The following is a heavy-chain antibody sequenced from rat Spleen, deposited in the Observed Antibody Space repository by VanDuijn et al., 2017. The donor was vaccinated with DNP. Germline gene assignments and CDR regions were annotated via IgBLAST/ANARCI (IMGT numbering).Heavy chain of an antibody. D-gene: IGHD1-6*01. CDR2: INTDGDSA. J-gene: IGHJ2*01. CDR3: AKDPEYYGFQGYFDY. CDR1: GFTFNNYW. Sequence: EVQLVESGGDLVQPGRSLKLSGVASGFTFNNYWMTWIRQAPGKGLEWVASINTDGDSAYYLDSVKGRFTVSRDNAENTAYLQMNSLRFDDTATYYCAKDPEYYGFQGYFDYWGQGVMVTVSS. V-gene: IGHV5-58*01.